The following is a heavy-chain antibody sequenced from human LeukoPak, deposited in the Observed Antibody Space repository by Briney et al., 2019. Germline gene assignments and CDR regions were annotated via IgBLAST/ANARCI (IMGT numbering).Heavy chain of an antibody. CDR1: GSSISSSNW. D-gene: IGHD2-2*01. Sequence: SETLSLTCAVSGSSISSSNWWGWIRQPPGKGLEWIGSIYHSGSTYYNPSLKSRVTISVDTSKNQFSLKLSSVTAADTAVYYCAREAWYCSSTSCYVGIDYWGQGTLVTVSS. CDR3: AREAWYCSSTSCYVGIDY. V-gene: IGHV4-38-2*02. CDR2: IYHSGST. J-gene: IGHJ4*02.